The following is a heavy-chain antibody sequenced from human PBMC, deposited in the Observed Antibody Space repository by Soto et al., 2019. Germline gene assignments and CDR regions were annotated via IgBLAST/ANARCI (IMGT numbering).Heavy chain of an antibody. CDR1: GFTFDDYA. V-gene: IGHV3-9*01. CDR3: AKEPYKSGYYYFDH. J-gene: IGHJ4*02. D-gene: IGHD3-3*01. Sequence: EVQLVESGGGLVQPGRSLRLSCAASGFTFDDYAMHWVRQAPGKGLEWVSGISWNSGTIGYADSVKGRFTISRDNAKNSLYLQMNSLRAEDTALYYCAKEPYKSGYYYFDHWGQGTLVTVSS. CDR2: ISWNSGTI.